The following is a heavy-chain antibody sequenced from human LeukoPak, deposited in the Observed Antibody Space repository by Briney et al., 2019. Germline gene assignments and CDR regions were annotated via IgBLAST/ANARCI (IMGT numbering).Heavy chain of an antibody. J-gene: IGHJ6*02. V-gene: IGHV3-23*01. D-gene: IGHD3-10*01. CDR1: VFTFSSYA. Sequence: PGGSLRLSCAASVFTFSSYAMSWVRQAPGKGLEWVSAISGSGSSTYYTDSVKGRFTISRDNSKNTLYLQMNSLRAEDTAVYYCAREASPENYYGSGRYYYYYGMDVWGQGTTVTVSS. CDR3: AREASPENYYGSGRYYYYYGMDV. CDR2: ISGSGSST.